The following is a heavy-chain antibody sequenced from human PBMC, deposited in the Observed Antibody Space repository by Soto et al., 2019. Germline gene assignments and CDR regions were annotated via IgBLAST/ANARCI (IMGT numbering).Heavy chain of an antibody. V-gene: IGHV1-2*02. CDR2: INPTSGGT. CDR1: GYTFAAYY. J-gene: IGHJ4*02. D-gene: IGHD4-17*01. CDR3: ARDPASGDYWGYFVAS. Sequence: QVQLVQSGAEVKKPGASVKVSCTTSGYTFAAYYIHWIRQAPGQGLEWMGWINPTSGGTVYAQNFQDRVTMTRDTSISTAYMELRRLNSDDTAVYYCARDPASGDYWGYFVASWGQGTPVTVSS.